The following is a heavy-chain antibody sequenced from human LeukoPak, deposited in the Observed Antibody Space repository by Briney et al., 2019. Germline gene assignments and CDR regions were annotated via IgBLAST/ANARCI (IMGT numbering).Heavy chain of an antibody. CDR1: GFTFSNYG. J-gene: IGHJ4*02. V-gene: IGHV3-33*06. D-gene: IGHD3-22*01. Sequence: GGSLRLSCAASGFTFSNYGMHWVRQAPGKGLEWVAVIWFDGSNQYYADSMKGRFTISRDNSKNTLYLQMNSLRAEDTAVYYCAKDDTSASDIDYWGQGTLVTVSS. CDR2: IWFDGSNQ. CDR3: AKDDTSASDIDY.